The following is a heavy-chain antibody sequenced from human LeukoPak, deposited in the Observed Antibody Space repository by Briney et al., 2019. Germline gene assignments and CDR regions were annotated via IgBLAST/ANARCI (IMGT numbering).Heavy chain of an antibody. V-gene: IGHV3-11*01. D-gene: IGHD2-15*01. CDR2: ISSSGSTI. CDR3: ARRAGSYSHSYDY. Sequence: GGSLRLSCAASGFTFSDYYMSWIRQAPGKGLEWVSYISSSGSTIYYADSVRGRFTISRDNAKNSLYLQMNSLRAEDTAVYYCARRAGSYSHSYDYWGQGTLVTVSS. CDR1: GFTFSDYY. J-gene: IGHJ4*02.